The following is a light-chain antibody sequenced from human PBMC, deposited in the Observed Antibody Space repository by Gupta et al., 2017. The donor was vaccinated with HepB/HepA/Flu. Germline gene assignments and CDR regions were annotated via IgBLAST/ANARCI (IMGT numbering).Light chain of an antibody. V-gene: IGKV3-11*01. CDR2: DAS. Sequence: EIVMTQSPATLSLSPGERATLSCRASQSVSSYLAWYQQKPGQAPRLLIYDASNRATGIPARFSGSGSGTDFTLTISSLEPEDFAVYYCQQRSKWPYTFGQGTKLKIK. CDR3: QQRSKWPYT. J-gene: IGKJ2*01. CDR1: QSVSSY.